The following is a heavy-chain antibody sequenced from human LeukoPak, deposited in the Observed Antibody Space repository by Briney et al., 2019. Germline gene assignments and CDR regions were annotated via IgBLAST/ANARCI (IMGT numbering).Heavy chain of an antibody. CDR2: ISGSGGST. J-gene: IGHJ3*02. D-gene: IGHD3-22*01. Sequence: PGGSLRLSCAASGFTFSSYAMSWVRQAPGKGLEWVSAISGSGGSTYYADSVKGRFTISRDNSKNTLYLQMNSLRAEDTAVYYCAKGVSITMIAEDAFDIWGQGTMVTVSS. CDR1: GFTFSSYA. CDR3: AKGVSITMIAEDAFDI. V-gene: IGHV3-23*01.